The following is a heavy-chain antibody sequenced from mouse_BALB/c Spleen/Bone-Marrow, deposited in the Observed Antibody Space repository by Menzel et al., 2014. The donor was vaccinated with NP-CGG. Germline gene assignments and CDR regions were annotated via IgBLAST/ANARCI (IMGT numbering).Heavy chain of an antibody. J-gene: IGHJ4*01. D-gene: IGHD1-2*01. Sequence: EVQLVESGGGLAKPGGSLKLSCAASGFTFSSYAMSWVRQSPEKRLEWVAEISSGGSYTYYPDTVTGRFTISRDNAKNTLYLEMSSLRSEDTAMYYCARDHYGYYTMDYWGQGTSVTVSS. CDR3: ARDHYGYYTMDY. V-gene: IGHV5-9-4*01. CDR1: GFTFSSYA. CDR2: ISSGGSYT.